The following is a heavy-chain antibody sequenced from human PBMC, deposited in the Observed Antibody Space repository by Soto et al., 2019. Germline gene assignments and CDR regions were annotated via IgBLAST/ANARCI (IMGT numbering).Heavy chain of an antibody. J-gene: IGHJ3*02. CDR1: GFTVSSNY. V-gene: IGHV3-53*01. D-gene: IGHD3-16*01. CDR3: ARALGITHGAFDI. CDR2: IYSGGST. Sequence: GGSLRLSCAASGFTVSSNYMSWVRQAPGKGLEWVSVIYSGGSTYYADSVKGRFTISRDNSKNTLYLQMNSLRAEDTAVYYCARALGITHGAFDIWGQGTMVTVSS.